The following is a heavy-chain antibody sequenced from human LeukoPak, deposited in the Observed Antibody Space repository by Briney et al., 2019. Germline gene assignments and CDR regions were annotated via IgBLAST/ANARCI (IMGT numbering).Heavy chain of an antibody. D-gene: IGHD6-13*01. CDR2: IYYSGST. CDR1: VGSISSSSYY. J-gene: IGHJ4*02. CDR3: ARHKRPSSSWYPH. Sequence: SETLSLTCTVSVGSISSSSYYWGWIRQPPGKGLEWIGSIYYSGSTYYNPSLKSRVTISVDTSKNQFSLKLSSVTAADTAVYYCARHKRPSSSWYPHWGQGTLVTVSS. V-gene: IGHV4-39*01.